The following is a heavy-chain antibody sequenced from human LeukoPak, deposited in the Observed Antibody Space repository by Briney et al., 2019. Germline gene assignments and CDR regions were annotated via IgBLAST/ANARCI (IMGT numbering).Heavy chain of an antibody. J-gene: IGHJ4*02. CDR1: GGSISSYY. D-gene: IGHD3-10*01. V-gene: IGHV4-59*12. Sequence: SETLSLTCTVSGGSISSYYWSWIRQPPGKGLEWIGYIYYSGSTNYNPSLKSRVTISVDTSKNQFSLKLSSVTAADTAVYYCAGYVLLWFGELSPFDYWGQGTLVTVSS. CDR3: AGYVLLWFGELSPFDY. CDR2: IYYSGST.